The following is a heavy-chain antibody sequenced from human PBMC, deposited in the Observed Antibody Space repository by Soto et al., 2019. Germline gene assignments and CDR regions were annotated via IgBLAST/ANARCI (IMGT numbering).Heavy chain of an antibody. V-gene: IGHV4-59*01. J-gene: IGHJ4*02. CDR3: ARAGGIAAAGYYDY. Sequence: SETLSLTCTVSGGSISSYYWSWIRQPPGKGLEWIGYIYYSGSTNYNPSLTSRVTISVDTSKNQFSLKLSSVTAADTAVYFCARAGGIAAAGYYDYWGQGTLVTVSS. CDR2: IYYSGST. D-gene: IGHD6-13*01. CDR1: GGSISSYY.